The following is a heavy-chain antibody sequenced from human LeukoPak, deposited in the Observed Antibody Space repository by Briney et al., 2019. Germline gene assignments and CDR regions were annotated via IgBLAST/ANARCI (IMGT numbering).Heavy chain of an antibody. Sequence: SQTLSLTCTVSGGSISSGSHYWSCIRQPAGKGLEYLGRVYASGSTNYNPSLKSRVTISVDTSKNQFSLRLSSVTAADTAIYYCARAGGYGDYINWFDPWGQGTLVTVSS. CDR1: GGSISSGSHY. J-gene: IGHJ5*02. D-gene: IGHD4-17*01. V-gene: IGHV4-61*02. CDR3: ARAGGYGDYINWFDP. CDR2: VYASGST.